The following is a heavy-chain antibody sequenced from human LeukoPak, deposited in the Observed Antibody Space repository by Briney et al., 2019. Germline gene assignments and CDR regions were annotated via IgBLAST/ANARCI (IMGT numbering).Heavy chain of an antibody. V-gene: IGHV2-70*11. D-gene: IGHD5-18*01. Sequence: RESGPALLKPTETLTLTCTFYGFSLSTSGMCVNWIRQPPGKALEWLARTDWDDDKYYSTSLKTRLSISKDTSKKEVVLEMTNMDPVDTATYYCALFHMDTGIMDVWGKGTTVTVSS. CDR1: GFSLSTSGMC. CDR2: TDWDDDK. CDR3: ALFHMDTGIMDV. J-gene: IGHJ6*04.